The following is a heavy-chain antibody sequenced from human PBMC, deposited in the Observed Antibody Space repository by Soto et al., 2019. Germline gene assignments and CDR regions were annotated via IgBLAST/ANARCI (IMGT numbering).Heavy chain of an antibody. V-gene: IGHV3-30*03. CDR1: GFTFSSYG. Sequence: QVPLVESGGGVVQPGRSLRLSCAASGFTFSSYGMHWVRQAPGKGLEWVAVISYDGSNKYYADSVKGRFTISRDNSKNTLYLQMNSLRAEDTAVYYCAARDSYSWFDPWGQGTLVTVSS. J-gene: IGHJ5*02. D-gene: IGHD5-12*01. CDR3: AARDSYSWFDP. CDR2: ISYDGSNK.